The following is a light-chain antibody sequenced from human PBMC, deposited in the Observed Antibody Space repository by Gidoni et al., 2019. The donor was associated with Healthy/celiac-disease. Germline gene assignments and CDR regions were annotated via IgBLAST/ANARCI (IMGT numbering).Light chain of an antibody. CDR1: KLGDKY. CDR2: QDS. CDR3: QAWDSSTFYV. Sequence: SYELTPPPSVSVSPGQTASITCSGDKLGDKYACWYQQKPGQSLVLVIYQDSKRPSGFPERFSGSNSGNTATLTISGTQAMDDADYYCQAWDSSTFYVFGTGTKVTVL. J-gene: IGLJ1*01. V-gene: IGLV3-1*01.